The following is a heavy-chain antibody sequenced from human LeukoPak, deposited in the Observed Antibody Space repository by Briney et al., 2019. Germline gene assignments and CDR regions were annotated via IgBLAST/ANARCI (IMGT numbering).Heavy chain of an antibody. V-gene: IGHV3-30*02. CDR3: AKVYDSSGSFDY. J-gene: IGHJ4*02. D-gene: IGHD3-22*01. CDR2: IRYDGSNK. Sequence: GGSLRLSCAASGFTFDDYGMSWVRQAPGKGLEWVAFIRYDGSNKYYADSVKGRFTISRDNSKNTLYLQMNSLRAEDTAVYYCAKVYDSSGSFDYWGQGTLVTVSS. CDR1: GFTFDDYG.